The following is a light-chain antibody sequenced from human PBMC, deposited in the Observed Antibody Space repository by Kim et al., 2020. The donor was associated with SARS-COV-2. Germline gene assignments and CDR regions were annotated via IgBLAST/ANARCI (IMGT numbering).Light chain of an antibody. CDR2: GAF. J-gene: IGKJ1*01. CDR3: QHYGYK. CDR1: QTVSSRH. V-gene: IGKV3-20*01. Sequence: VLTQSPDTLCLSPGERATLSCRASQTVSSRHIAWYQQKPGQAPRLLIYGAFSRATGIPDRFSGSGSGTDFTLTISSLEPEDFAVFYCQHYGYKFGQGTKVDIK.